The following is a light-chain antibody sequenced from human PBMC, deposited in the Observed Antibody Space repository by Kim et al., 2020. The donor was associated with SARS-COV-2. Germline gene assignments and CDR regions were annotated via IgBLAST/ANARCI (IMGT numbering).Light chain of an antibody. V-gene: IGLV3-1*01. J-gene: IGLJ2*01. CDR2: QDT. CDR3: QAWASSTVV. CDR1: KLGDTY. Sequence: SVSRGETPTITCSGDKLGDTYVCWYQQKPGQSPVLVSYQDTKRPSGTPERFSGSNSGDTATLTISGTQTMDEADYYCQAWASSTVVFGGGTQLTVL.